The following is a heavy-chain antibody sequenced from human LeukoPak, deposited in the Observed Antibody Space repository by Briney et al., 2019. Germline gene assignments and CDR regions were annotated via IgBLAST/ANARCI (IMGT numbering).Heavy chain of an antibody. CDR2: INTDGGTT. CDR1: GFTFSSYW. CDR3: VPSGWFYYFDY. V-gene: IGHV3-74*01. J-gene: IGHJ4*02. Sequence: GGSLRLSCAASGFTFSSYWMHWVRHAPGKGLVWVSRINTDGGTTDYADSVKGRFTISRDNAKNTLYLQTDSLRAEDTAVYYCVPSGWFYYFDYWGQGTLVTVSS. D-gene: IGHD6-19*01.